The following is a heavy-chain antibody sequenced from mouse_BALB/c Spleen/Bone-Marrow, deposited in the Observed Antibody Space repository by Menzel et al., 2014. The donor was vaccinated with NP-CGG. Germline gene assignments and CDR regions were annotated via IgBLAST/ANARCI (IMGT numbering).Heavy chain of an antibody. Sequence: EVHLVESGGDLVKPGGSLKLSCAASGFTFSSYGMSWVRQIPDKRLEWVATISSGGSYTFYPDSVKGRFTISRDNAKNTLNLQMTSLKSEDTAMYYCARRRDYDYFDYWGQCTTLTVSS. CDR2: ISSGGSYT. CDR1: GFTFSSYG. CDR3: ARRRDYDYFDY. D-gene: IGHD2-4*01. J-gene: IGHJ2*01. V-gene: IGHV5-6*01.